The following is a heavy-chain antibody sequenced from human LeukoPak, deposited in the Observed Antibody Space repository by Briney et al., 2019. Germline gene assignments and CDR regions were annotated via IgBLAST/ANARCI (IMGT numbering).Heavy chain of an antibody. CDR2: IYYSGST. CDR3: ARAPQKYYYDSSGRFDY. V-gene: IGHV4-59*01. CDR1: GGSISSYY. Sequence: PSETLSLTCTVSGGSISSYYWSWIRQPPGKGLEWIGYIYYSGSTNYNPSLKSRVTISVDTSKNQFSLKLSSVTAADTAVYYCARAPQKYYYDSSGRFDYWGQGTLVTVSS. J-gene: IGHJ4*02. D-gene: IGHD3-22*01.